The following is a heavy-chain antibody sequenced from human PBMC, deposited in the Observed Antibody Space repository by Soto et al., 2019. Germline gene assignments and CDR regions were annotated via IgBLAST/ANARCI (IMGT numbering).Heavy chain of an antibody. CDR3: AREDESSGHAGTFQN. V-gene: IGHV3-30-3*01. CDR2: ISVDGNAT. CDR1: GFTFSNYV. J-gene: IGHJ1*01. D-gene: IGHD3-22*01. Sequence: QVQLVESGGGVVQPGRSLRLSCIGYGFTFSNYVMHWVRQAPGEGLEWVAGISVDGNATHYADSVKGRFTISRDNPKNTLCLYVDSLTAEETTVFYCAREDESSGHAGTFQNWGQGTLVTVSS.